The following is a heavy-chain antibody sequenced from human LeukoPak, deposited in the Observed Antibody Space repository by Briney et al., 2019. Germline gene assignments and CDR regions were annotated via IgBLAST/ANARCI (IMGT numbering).Heavy chain of an antibody. CDR3: ARGRTSDTVAGTLTDAFDI. CDR1: GFTFSSYS. D-gene: IGHD6-19*01. Sequence: GGSLRLSCAASGFTFSSYSMNWVRQAPGKGLEWVSSISSSSSYIYYADSVKGRFTISRDNAKNSLYLQMNSLRAEDTAVYYCARGRTSDTVAGTLTDAFDIWGQGTMVTVSS. CDR2: ISSSSSYI. V-gene: IGHV3-21*01. J-gene: IGHJ3*02.